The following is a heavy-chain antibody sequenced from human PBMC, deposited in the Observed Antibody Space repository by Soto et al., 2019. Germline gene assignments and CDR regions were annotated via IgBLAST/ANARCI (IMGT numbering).Heavy chain of an antibody. V-gene: IGHV3-73*01. CDR2: IRSKANSYAT. Sequence: GGSLRLSCAASGVPFSGSAMHWVRQDSGKGLEWVGRIRSKANSYATAYAASVKGRFTISRDDSKNTAYLQMNSLKTEDTAVYYCTQYYDILTGYSAFDYYYGMDVWGQGTTVTVSS. D-gene: IGHD3-9*01. CDR1: GVPFSGSA. CDR3: TQYYDILTGYSAFDYYYGMDV. J-gene: IGHJ6*02.